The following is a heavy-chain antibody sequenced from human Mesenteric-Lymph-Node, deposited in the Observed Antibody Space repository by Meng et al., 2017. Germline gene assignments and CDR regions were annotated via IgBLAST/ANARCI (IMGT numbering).Heavy chain of an antibody. CDR3: AKDMEPSTSWYEYFDS. CDR1: GFTFENYA. CDR2: ISGHAVTT. J-gene: IGHJ4*02. V-gene: IGHV3-23*01. D-gene: IGHD6-13*01. Sequence: GESLKISCAASGFTFENYAMSWVRQAPGKGLEWVSGISGHAVTTYYLDSVKGRFTISRDNSKNMVYLQLISLRAEDTAVYYCAKDMEPSTSWYEYFDSWGQGILVTVSS.